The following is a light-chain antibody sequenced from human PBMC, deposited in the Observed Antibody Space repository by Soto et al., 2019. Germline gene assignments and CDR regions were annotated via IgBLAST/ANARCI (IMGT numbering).Light chain of an antibody. CDR1: SSNIGAGYY. Sequence: QSVLTQPPSVSGAPGQRVTISCTESSSNIGAGYYVHWYQQLPGTAPKLLIYGNSNRPSGVPDRFSCSKSGTSASLAITGLQAEDEADYYCQSYDSSLSGWVFGGGTKVTVL. V-gene: IGLV1-40*01. J-gene: IGLJ3*02. CDR2: GNS. CDR3: QSYDSSLSGWV.